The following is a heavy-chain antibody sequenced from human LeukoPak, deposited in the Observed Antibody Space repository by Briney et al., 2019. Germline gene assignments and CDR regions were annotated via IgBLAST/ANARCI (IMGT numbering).Heavy chain of an antibody. Sequence: GESLKFSCKASGYSFTTNWIGXXXXMPGKGLXXXGIIFPAXPDTRYSPSFQGQVSISADKSISTSYLQWSSLKASDTAIYYCARPPFNWGQGTLVTVSS. CDR1: GYSFTTNW. CDR3: ARPPFN. V-gene: IGHV5-51*01. CDR2: IFPAXPDT. J-gene: IGHJ4*02.